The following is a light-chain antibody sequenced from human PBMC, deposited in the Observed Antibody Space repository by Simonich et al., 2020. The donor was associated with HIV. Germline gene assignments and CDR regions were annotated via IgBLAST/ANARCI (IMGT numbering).Light chain of an antibody. CDR2: YVS. CDR1: SSDVGGYNY. Sequence: QSALTQPASVSGSPGQSITISCTGTSSDVGGYNYVSWYQQHPGKAPTPMIYYVSKRPSGVSNRFSGSKSGNTASLTISGLQAEDEADYYCSSYTSSSTWVFGGGTKLTVL. CDR3: SSYTSSSTWV. V-gene: IGLV2-14*03. J-gene: IGLJ3*02.